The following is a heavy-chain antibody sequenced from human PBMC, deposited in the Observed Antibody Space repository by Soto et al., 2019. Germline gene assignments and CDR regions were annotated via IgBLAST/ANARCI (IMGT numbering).Heavy chain of an antibody. CDR1: GFPFSSYA. D-gene: IGHD3-9*01. V-gene: IGHV3-23*01. Sequence: GGSLRLSCAASGFPFSSYAMGWVRQAPGKGLEWVSAIGGSASKTYYADSVKGRFTISRDNSQNTLFLRMESLRAEDTAVYYCTKLTYYDILTGYDAFDLWGQGTMVTVSS. CDR2: IGGSASKT. J-gene: IGHJ3*01. CDR3: TKLTYYDILTGYDAFDL.